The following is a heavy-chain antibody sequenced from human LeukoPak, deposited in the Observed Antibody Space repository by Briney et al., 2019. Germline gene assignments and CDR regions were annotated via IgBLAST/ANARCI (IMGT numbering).Heavy chain of an antibody. CDR3: ASGVADYYYMDV. V-gene: IGHV4-59*08. CDR1: GGSISGHY. Sequence: PSETLSLTCIVSGGSISGHYWTWIRQPPGRGLEWIGYISSSGYTNYNPSLKSRVTISVDTSKNQFSLKLSSVTAADTAVYYCASGVADYYYMDVWGKGTTVTVSS. D-gene: IGHD3-3*01. J-gene: IGHJ6*03. CDR2: ISSSGYT.